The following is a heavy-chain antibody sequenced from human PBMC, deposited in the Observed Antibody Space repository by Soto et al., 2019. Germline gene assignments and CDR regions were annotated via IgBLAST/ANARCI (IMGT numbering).Heavy chain of an antibody. J-gene: IGHJ5*02. CDR2: INAGNGNT. D-gene: IGHD6-19*01. Sequence: EASVKVSFKASGYTFTSYAMHWLRQAPGQRLEWMGWINAGNGNTKYSQKFQGRVTITRDTSASTAYMELSSLRSEDTAVYYCARAKVDSSGWYLWFDPCGQGTLVTVSS. CDR3: ARAKVDSSGWYLWFDP. V-gene: IGHV1-3*01. CDR1: GYTFTSYA.